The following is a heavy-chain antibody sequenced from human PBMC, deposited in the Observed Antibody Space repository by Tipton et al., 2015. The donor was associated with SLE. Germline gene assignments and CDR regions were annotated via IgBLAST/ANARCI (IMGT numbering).Heavy chain of an antibody. Sequence: LRLSCAVYGGFFSGHYCTWIRQSPGKGLEWIGDISHSGTTNYNSSLRGRVTISGGTSKNQFSLKLFSVTAADTAVYYCARVTSTATYYEDFWGQGTLVTVSS. CDR3: ARVTSTATYYEDF. D-gene: IGHD3-16*01. CDR2: ISHSGTT. J-gene: IGHJ4*02. V-gene: IGHV4-34*01. CDR1: GGFFSGHY.